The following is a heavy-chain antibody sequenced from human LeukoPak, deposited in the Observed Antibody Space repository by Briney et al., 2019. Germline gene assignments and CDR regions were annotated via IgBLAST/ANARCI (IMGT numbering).Heavy chain of an antibody. CDR2: IYYSGST. J-gene: IGHJ4*02. CDR1: GYSISSGYY. CDR3: ARHPSIVGATAFDY. D-gene: IGHD1-26*01. Sequence: PSETLSLTCAVSGYSISSGYYWGWIRQPPGKGLEWIGSIYYSGSTYYNPSLKSRVTISVDTSKNQFSLKLSSVTAADTAVYYCARHPSIVGATAFDYWGQGTLVTVSS. V-gene: IGHV4-38-2*01.